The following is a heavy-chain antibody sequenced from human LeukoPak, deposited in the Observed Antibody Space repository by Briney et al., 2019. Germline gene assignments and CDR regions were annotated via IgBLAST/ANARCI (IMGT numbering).Heavy chain of an antibody. V-gene: IGHV3-20*04. CDR1: GFTFDDHG. Sequence: GGSLGLSCAASGFTFDDHGMSWVRQAPGKGLEWVSGIKWDGGRTGYADSVKGRFTISRDNAKNSLYLQMNSLRAEDTAVYYCAELGITMIGGVWGKGTTVTISS. CDR2: IKWDGGRT. D-gene: IGHD3-10*02. CDR3: AELGITMIGGV. J-gene: IGHJ6*04.